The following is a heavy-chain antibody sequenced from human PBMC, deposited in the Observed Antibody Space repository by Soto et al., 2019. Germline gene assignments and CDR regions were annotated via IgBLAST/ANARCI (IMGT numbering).Heavy chain of an antibody. CDR1: GGSISSYY. D-gene: IGHD6-19*01. Sequence: PSETLSLTCTVSGGSISSYYWSWIRQPPGKGLEWIGYIYYSGSTNYNPSLKSRVTISVDTSKNQFSLKLSSVTAADTAVYYCARVPATYSSGWNNYYYYYMDVWGKGTTVTVSS. CDR3: ARVPATYSSGWNNYYYYYMDV. V-gene: IGHV4-59*01. J-gene: IGHJ6*03. CDR2: IYYSGST.